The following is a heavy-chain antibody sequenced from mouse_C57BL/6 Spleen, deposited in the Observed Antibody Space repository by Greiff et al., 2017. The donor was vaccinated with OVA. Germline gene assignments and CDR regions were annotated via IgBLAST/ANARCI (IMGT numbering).Heavy chain of an antibody. J-gene: IGHJ3*01. D-gene: IGHD1-1*01. V-gene: IGHV1-82*01. CDR3: ARDGSRSAWFAY. Sequence: QVQLQQSGPELVKPGASVKISCKASGYAFSSSWMNWVKQRPGKGLEWIGRIYPGDGDTNYNGKFKGKATLTADKSSSTAYMQLSSLTSEDSAVYFCARDGSRSAWFAYWGQGTLVTVSA. CDR2: IYPGDGDT. CDR1: GYAFSSSW.